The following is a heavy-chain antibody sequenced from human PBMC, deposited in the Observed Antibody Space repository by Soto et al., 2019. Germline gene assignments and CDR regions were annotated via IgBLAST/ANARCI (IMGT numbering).Heavy chain of an antibody. D-gene: IGHD3-3*01. CDR3: ARHGIRSTYYYYYYMDV. V-gene: IGHV4-59*08. CDR1: GGSISSYY. Sequence: SETLSLTCTVSGGSISSYYWSWIRQPPGKGLEWIGYIYYSGSTNYNPSLKSRVTISVDTSKNQFSLKLSSVTAADTAVYYCARHGIRSTYYYYYYMDVWGKGTTVTVSS. J-gene: IGHJ6*03. CDR2: IYYSGST.